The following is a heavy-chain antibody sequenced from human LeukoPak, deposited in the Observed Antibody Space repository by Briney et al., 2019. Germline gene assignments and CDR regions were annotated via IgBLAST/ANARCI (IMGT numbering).Heavy chain of an antibody. D-gene: IGHD4-23*01. CDR2: ISTNGRTT. CDR1: RFTVSSYY. Sequence: GGSLRLSCSASRFTVSSYYMYWVRQAPGKGLEYVSVISTNGRTTDYADAVERIFTISKDNSKNTLHLQMSRRRADATAVYYCVKELSTVVTGDGDRWGQGTLVTVSS. V-gene: IGHV3-64D*09. CDR3: VKELSTVVTGDGDR. J-gene: IGHJ5*02.